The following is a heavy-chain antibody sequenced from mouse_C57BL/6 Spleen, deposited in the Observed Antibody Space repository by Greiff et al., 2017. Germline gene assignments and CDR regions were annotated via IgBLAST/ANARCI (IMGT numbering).Heavy chain of an antibody. CDR3: ARGRGYGSRQGYAMGY. CDR2: IDPANGNT. CDR1: GFNIKNTY. V-gene: IGHV14-3*01. D-gene: IGHD1-1*01. J-gene: IGHJ4*01. Sequence: VHVKQSVAELVRPGASVKLSCTASGFNIKNTYMHWVKQRPEQGLEWIGRIDPANGNTKYAPKFQGKATITADTSSNTAYLQLSSLTSDDTAIYYCARGRGYGSRQGYAMGYWGQGTSVTVSS.